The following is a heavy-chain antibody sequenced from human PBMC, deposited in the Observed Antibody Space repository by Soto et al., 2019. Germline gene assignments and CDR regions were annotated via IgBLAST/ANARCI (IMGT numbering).Heavy chain of an antibody. CDR3: ARGASPRSGSNWFDP. Sequence: SETLSLTGTVSGGSVSVVTYYVGWIRQPPGKGLGWIGYIYYSGRAHYNPSLKSRGTISVGTVKNQFSLKLSSVTAADTAVYYCARGASPRSGSNWFDPWGQGTLVTVSS. V-gene: IGHV4-61*01. J-gene: IGHJ5*02. CDR2: IYYSGRA. D-gene: IGHD3-22*01. CDR1: GGSVSVVTYY.